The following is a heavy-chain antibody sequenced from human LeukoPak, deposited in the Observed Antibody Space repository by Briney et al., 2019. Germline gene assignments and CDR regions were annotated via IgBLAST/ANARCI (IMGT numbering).Heavy chain of an antibody. CDR1: GFTFSSYS. CDR3: AKYAHGSGTSFDP. J-gene: IGHJ5*02. V-gene: IGHV3-21*01. Sequence: GGSLRLSCAASGFTFSSYSMNWVRQAPGKGLEWVSSISSSSYYIYYADSVKGRFTISRDNAKNSVYLQMSSLRAEDTAVYHCAKYAHGSGTSFDPWGQGTLVTVSS. D-gene: IGHD3-10*01. CDR2: ISSSSYYI.